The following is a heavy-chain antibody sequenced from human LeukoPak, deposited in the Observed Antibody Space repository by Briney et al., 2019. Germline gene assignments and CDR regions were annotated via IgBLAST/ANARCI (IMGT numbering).Heavy chain of an antibody. V-gene: IGHV3-23*01. D-gene: IGHD6-19*01. CDR3: VKGPRPDITVAHTVEN. J-gene: IGHJ4*02. CDR1: GFIFSNYA. Sequence: GGSLILSCAASGFIFSNYAMSWARQVPGRGLEWVSTISSRGDSTYVADSVKGRFTISRDNSKNPLYLQMNTVRAEDTAVYYCVKGPRPDITVAHTVENWGQGTLVTVSS. CDR2: ISSRGDST.